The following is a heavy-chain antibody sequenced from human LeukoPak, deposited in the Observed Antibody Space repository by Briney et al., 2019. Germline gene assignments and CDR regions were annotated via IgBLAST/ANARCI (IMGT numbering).Heavy chain of an antibody. CDR1: GFTFSDYY. D-gene: IGHD5-12*01. Sequence: GGSLRLSCAASGFTFSDYYMSWIRQAPGKGLEWVSYISSSGSTIYYADSVKGRFTISRDNAKNSLYLQMNSLRAEDTAVYYYARGAGYSGYDLIPSDYWGQGTLATVSS. CDR3: ARGAGYSGYDLIPSDY. CDR2: ISSSGSTI. J-gene: IGHJ4*02. V-gene: IGHV3-11*04.